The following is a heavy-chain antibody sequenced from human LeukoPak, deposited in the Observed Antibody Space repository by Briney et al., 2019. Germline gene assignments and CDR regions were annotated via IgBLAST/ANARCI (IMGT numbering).Heavy chain of an antibody. J-gene: IGHJ4*02. D-gene: IGHD1-20*01. Sequence: PGGSLRLSCAASGFTFSSYSMNWVRQAPGKGLEWISYIRSGSRTIYYGDSVEGRFTVSRDNAKNSLYLQMRSLRAEDTAVYYCARESITGHRDFDYWGQGTLVTVSS. V-gene: IGHV3-48*01. CDR2: IRSGSRTI. CDR1: GFTFSSYS. CDR3: ARESITGHRDFDY.